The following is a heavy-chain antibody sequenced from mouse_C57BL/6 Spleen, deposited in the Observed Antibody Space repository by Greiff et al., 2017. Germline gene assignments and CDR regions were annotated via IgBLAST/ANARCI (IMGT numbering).Heavy chain of an antibody. CDR2: INPSSGYT. D-gene: IGHD1-1*01. J-gene: IGHJ4*01. CDR1: GYTFTSYT. CDR3: ARCYDGSPGDMDY. V-gene: IGHV1-4*01. Sequence: QVHVKQSGAELARPGASVKMSCKASGYTFTSYTMNWVKQRPGQGLEWIGYINPSSGYTKYNQKFKDKATLTADKYSSTAYMQLSSLTSEDSAVYDCARCYDGSPGDMDYWGQGTSVTVSS.